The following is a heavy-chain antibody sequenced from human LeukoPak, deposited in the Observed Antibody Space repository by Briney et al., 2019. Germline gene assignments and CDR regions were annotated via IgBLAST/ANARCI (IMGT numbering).Heavy chain of an antibody. Sequence: HSGGSLRLSCAASGFTFSSYAMHWVRQAPGKGLEWVAVISYDGSNKYYADSVKGRFTISRDNSKNTLYVQMNSLRAEDTAVYYCARTTMATIYNWFDPWGQGTLVTVSS. CDR3: ARTTMATIYNWFDP. CDR2: ISYDGSNK. D-gene: IGHD5-24*01. V-gene: IGHV3-30*14. J-gene: IGHJ5*02. CDR1: GFTFSSYA.